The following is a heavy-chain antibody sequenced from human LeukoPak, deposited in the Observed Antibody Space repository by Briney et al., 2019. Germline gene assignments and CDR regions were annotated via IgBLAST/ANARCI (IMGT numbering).Heavy chain of an antibody. CDR3: ARLPYYDTRGYLDY. D-gene: IGHD3-22*01. CDR2: IYPGDSDT. V-gene: IGHV5-51*01. Sequence: GESLKISCKGSGYSFTNYWIGWVRQMPGKGLEWMGIIYPGDSDTRYSPSFQGQVTISVDKSISTAYLQWSSLKASDTAMYYCARLPYYDTRGYLDYWGQGTLVTVSS. J-gene: IGHJ4*02. CDR1: GYSFTNYW.